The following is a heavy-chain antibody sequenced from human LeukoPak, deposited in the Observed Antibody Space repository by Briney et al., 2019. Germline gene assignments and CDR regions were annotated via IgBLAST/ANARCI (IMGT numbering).Heavy chain of an antibody. CDR2: IYTSGST. J-gene: IGHJ6*02. D-gene: IGHD2-2*01. Sequence: PSQTLSLTCTVSGGSISSYYWSWIRQPAGKGLEWIGRIYTSGSTNYNPSLKSRVTMSVDTSKNQFSLKLSSVTAADTAVYYCARGIRLLSSYGMDVWGQGTTVTVSS. CDR3: ARGIRLLSSYGMDV. CDR1: GGSISSYY. V-gene: IGHV4-4*07.